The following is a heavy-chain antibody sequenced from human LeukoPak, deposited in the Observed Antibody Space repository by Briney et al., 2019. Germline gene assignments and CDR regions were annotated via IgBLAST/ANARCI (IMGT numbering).Heavy chain of an antibody. CDR2: INPNSGGT. D-gene: IGHD3-22*01. CDR1: GYTFTGYY. CDR3: ARMRYYYDSSGYHYFDY. J-gene: IGHJ4*01. V-gene: IGHV1-2*02. Sequence: ASVKVSCKASGYTFTGYYMHWVRQAPGQGLEWMGWINPNSGGTNYAQKFQGRVTMTRDTSISTAYMELSRLRSDDMAVYYCARMRYYYDSSGYHYFDYWGQGTLVTVSS.